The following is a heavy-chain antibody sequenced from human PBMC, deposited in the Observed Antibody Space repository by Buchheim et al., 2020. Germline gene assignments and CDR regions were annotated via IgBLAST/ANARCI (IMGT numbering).Heavy chain of an antibody. CDR1: GYTFTGYY. D-gene: IGHD2-21*02. V-gene: IGHV1-69*01. CDR2: IIPIFGTA. CDR3: ATEHIVVVTASYYFDY. Sequence: QVQLVQSGAEVKKPGASVKVSCKASGYTFTGYYMHWVRQAPGQGLEWMGGIIPIFGTANYAQKFQGRVTITADESTSTAYMELSSLRSEDTAVYYCATEHIVVVTASYYFDYWGQGTL. J-gene: IGHJ4*02.